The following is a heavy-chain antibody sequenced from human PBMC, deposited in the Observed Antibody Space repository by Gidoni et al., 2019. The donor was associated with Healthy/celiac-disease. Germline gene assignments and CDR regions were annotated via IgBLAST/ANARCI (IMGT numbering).Heavy chain of an antibody. J-gene: IGHJ4*02. D-gene: IGHD3-22*01. CDR3: ASLTLVVVGFDY. Sequence: QLQLQESGPGLVKPSETLSLTCTVSGASISSSSYYWGWIRKPPGTGLEWIGSIDYSGITSYNPSLKSRVTISVDTSKNQFSLKLSSVTAADTAVYYCASLTLVVVGFDYWGQGTLVTVSS. CDR1: GASISSSSYY. CDR2: IDYSGIT. V-gene: IGHV4-39*01.